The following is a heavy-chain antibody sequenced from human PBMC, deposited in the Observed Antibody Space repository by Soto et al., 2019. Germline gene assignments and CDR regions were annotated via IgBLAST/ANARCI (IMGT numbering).Heavy chain of an antibody. D-gene: IGHD3-3*01. CDR2: IIPIFGTA. V-gene: IGHV1-69*13. Sequence: SVKVSCKASRGTFSSYAISWVRQAPGQGLEGLGGIIPIFGTANYAQKFQGRVTITADESTSTAYMELSSLRSEDTAVYYCARIGSGYRERYYYYYGMDVWGQGTTVTVSS. J-gene: IGHJ6*02. CDR3: ARIGSGYRERYYYYYGMDV. CDR1: RGTFSSYA.